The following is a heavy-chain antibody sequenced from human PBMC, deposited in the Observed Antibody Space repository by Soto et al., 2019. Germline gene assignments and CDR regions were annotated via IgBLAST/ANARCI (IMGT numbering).Heavy chain of an antibody. D-gene: IGHD3-22*01. V-gene: IGHV3-23*01. CDR1: GFSFSDYA. J-gene: IGHJ5*01. CDR3: AKGPDGSGYYHNWCDS. CDR2: ISRTGDSA. Sequence: EVHLLESGGALVQPGGSLTLSCAASGFSFSDYAMSWVRQAPGKGLEWVSSISRTGDSAYYADSVKGRFAISRDRSKNRLSLQMNSLRGEDTAVYYCAKGPDGSGYYHNWCDSWGQETLITVSS.